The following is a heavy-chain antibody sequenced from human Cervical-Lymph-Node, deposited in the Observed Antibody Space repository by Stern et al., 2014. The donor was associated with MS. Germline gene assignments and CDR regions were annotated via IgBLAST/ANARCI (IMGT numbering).Heavy chain of an antibody. J-gene: IGHJ5*01. CDR3: TSLSGPLDS. CDR1: GHTFA. Sequence: QVQLVQSGAEVKKPGASVKVSCKASGHTFAVNWVRQAPGQRLEWMGRIITGNGDTNYSQKCQGRVTITRDTFASTAYMELRSLRSEDTAVYYCTSLSGPLDSWGQGTLVTVSS. V-gene: IGHV1-3*04. D-gene: IGHD3-10*01. CDR2: IITGNGDT.